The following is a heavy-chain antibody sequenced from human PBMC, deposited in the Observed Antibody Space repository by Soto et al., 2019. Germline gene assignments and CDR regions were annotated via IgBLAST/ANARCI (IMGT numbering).Heavy chain of an antibody. D-gene: IGHD6-19*01. CDR3: ATAPRAGAGTGEEALDFDY. Sequence: GGSLRLSCAASGFTFSSYSMNWVRQAPGKGLEWVSYISSRSSTINYADSVKGRFTISRDNAKNSLFLQMNSLRDEDTAVYYCATAPRAGAGTGEEALDFDYWGQGTLVTVSS. V-gene: IGHV3-48*02. J-gene: IGHJ4*02. CDR2: ISSRSSTI. CDR1: GFTFSSYS.